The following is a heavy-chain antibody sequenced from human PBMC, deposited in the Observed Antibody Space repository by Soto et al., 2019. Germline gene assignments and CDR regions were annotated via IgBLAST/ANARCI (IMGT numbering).Heavy chain of an antibody. Sequence: SETLSLTCTVPGGSISSYYWSWIRQPPGKGLEWIGYIYYSGSTNYNPSLKSRVTISVDTSKNQFSLKLSSVTAADTAVYYCARDNGRENYYDSSGYWYYFDYWGQGTLVTVSS. CDR1: GGSISSYY. CDR3: ARDNGRENYYDSSGYWYYFDY. J-gene: IGHJ4*02. CDR2: IYYSGST. V-gene: IGHV4-59*01. D-gene: IGHD3-22*01.